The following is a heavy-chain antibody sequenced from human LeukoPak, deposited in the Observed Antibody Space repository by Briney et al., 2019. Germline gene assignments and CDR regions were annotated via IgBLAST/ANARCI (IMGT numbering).Heavy chain of an antibody. CDR1: GFTFRTNW. D-gene: IGHD3-22*01. CDR3: ARVTYYDDSTGYRFDY. J-gene: IGHJ4*02. CDR2: INSDGSST. Sequence: GGSLRLSCAASGFTFRTNWMYWVRQAPGKGLVWVSRINSDGSSTTYADSVKGRFTISRDNAKNTLYLQMNSLRAEDTAVYYCARVTYYDDSTGYRFDYWGQGTLVTVSS. V-gene: IGHV3-74*01.